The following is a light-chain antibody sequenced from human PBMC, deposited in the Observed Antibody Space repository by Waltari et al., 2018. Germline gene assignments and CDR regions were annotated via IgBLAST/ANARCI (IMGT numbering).Light chain of an antibody. V-gene: IGLV1-44*01. CDR2: KSF. CDR1: SSNIGSNP. CDR3: AVWDDSLNGHI. Sequence: QSILTQPPSASGPPGQRVTFSCSGNSSNIGSNPVNWYQHLPGTAPNLLIDKSFQRHSGVPDRFSGAKSGTSASLAISGLQSEDEADYYCAVWDDSLNGHIFGTGTKVTVL. J-gene: IGLJ1*01.